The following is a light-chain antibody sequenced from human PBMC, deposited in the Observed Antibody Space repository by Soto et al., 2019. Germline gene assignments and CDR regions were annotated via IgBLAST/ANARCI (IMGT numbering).Light chain of an antibody. CDR2: GNS. CDR3: QSYDSSLSGCVV. J-gene: IGLJ2*01. V-gene: IGLV1-40*01. Sequence: QAVVTQPPSVSGAPGQRVTIYCTGSSSNIGAGYDVHWYQQLPGTAPKLLIYGNSNRPSGVTYRFSGSKSGTSASLAITGLQAEDEADYYCQSYDSSLSGCVVFGGGTKLTVL. CDR1: SSNIGAGYD.